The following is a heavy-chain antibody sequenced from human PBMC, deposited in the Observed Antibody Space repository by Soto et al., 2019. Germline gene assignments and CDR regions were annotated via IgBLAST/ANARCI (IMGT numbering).Heavy chain of an antibody. V-gene: IGHV3-48*01. CDR2: ISSSSSTI. J-gene: IGHJ6*03. Sequence: EVQLVESGGGLVQPGGSLRLSCAASGFTFSSYSMNWVRQAPGKGLEWVSYISSSSSTIYYADSVKGRFTISRDNAKKSLYLQMNSLRAEDTAVYYCARVVAPTVNYYMDVWGKGTTVTVSS. CDR3: ARVVAPTVNYYMDV. D-gene: IGHD2-15*01. CDR1: GFTFSSYS.